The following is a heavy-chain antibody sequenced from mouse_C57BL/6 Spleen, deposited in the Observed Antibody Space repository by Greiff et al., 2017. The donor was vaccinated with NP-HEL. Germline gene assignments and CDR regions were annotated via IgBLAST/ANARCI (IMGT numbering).Heavy chain of an antibody. CDR1: GYTFTSYW. D-gene: IGHD1-1*01. CDR3: AIHYYGSTYWYFDV. J-gene: IGHJ1*03. Sequence: VQLQQPGAELVKPGASVKVSCKASGYTFTSYWMHWVKQRPGQGLEWIGRIHPSDSDTNYNQKFKGKATLTVDKSSSTAYMQLSSLTSEDSAVYYCAIHYYGSTYWYFDVWGTGTTVTVSS. V-gene: IGHV1-74*01. CDR2: IHPSDSDT.